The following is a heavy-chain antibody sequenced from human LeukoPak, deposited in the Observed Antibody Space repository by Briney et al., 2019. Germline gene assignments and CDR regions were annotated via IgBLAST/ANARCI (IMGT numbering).Heavy chain of an antibody. CDR2: IYPGDSDT. CDR1: GYSFSMYW. D-gene: IGHD3-16*01. CDR3: ARRGAEDYFDY. Sequence: PGESLKISCKGSGYSFSMYWIAWVRQMPGKGLECMGIIYPGDSDTRYSPSFQGQVTISADKSINTAYLQWSTLKASDIAMYYCARRGAEDYFDYWGQGALVTVSS. J-gene: IGHJ4*02. V-gene: IGHV5-51*01.